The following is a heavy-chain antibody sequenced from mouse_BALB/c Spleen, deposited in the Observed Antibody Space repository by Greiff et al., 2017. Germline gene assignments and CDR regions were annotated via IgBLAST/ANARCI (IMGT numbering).Heavy chain of an antibody. D-gene: IGHD1-2*01. CDR2: IDPSDSYT. CDR1: GYTFTSYW. CDR3: ARRGYGYE. J-gene: IGHJ2*01. V-gene: IGHV1-69*02. Sequence: QVQLQQPGAELVKPGASVKLSCKASGYTFTSYWMHWVKQRPGQGLEWIGEIDPSDSYTNYNQKFKGKATLTVDKSSSTAYMQLSSLTSEDSAVYYCARRGYGYEWGQGTTLTVSS.